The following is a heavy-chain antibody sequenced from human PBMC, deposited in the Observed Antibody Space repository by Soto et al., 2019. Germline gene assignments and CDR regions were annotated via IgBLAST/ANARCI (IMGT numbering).Heavy chain of an antibody. Sequence: SETLSLTCTVSGGSITRGGYYWSWIRQHPGKGLEWIGYIYNSGTTYYNPSLKSRVTISVDTSKNQFSLKLTSVTAADTAVYYCARLLFSGGSWFDPWGQGTLVTVSS. CDR1: GGSITRGGYY. CDR2: IYNSGTT. V-gene: IGHV4-31*03. CDR3: ARLLFSGGSWFDP. D-gene: IGHD3-16*01. J-gene: IGHJ5*02.